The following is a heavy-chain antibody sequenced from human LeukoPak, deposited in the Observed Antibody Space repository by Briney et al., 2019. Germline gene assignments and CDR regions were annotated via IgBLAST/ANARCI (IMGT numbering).Heavy chain of an antibody. CDR1: GYSFTGYY. CDR3: ARVSY. J-gene: IGHJ4*02. V-gene: IGHV1-2*02. CDR2: INPKTGDT. Sequence: GASVKVSCKASGYSFTGYYIHWVRQAPGQGLEWVGWINPKTGDTKCAQKFQDRVTLTKDTSISTAYMELSRLRSDDTAVYYCARVSYWGQGTLVTVSS.